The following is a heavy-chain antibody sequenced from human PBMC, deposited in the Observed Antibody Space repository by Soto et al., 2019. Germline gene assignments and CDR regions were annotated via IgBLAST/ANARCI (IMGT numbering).Heavy chain of an antibody. V-gene: IGHV3-30-3*01. CDR2: ISHDGTNR. Sequence: SLRLSCAASGFAFNIYAIHWVRQAPGKGLEWVAVISHDGTNRYYTDSVRGRFTISRDNSKNTVYLEMDSLRADDTAVYYCARSSGVPTPDFDYWGQGTLVTVYS. J-gene: IGHJ4*02. CDR1: GFAFNIYA. D-gene: IGHD3-3*01. CDR3: ARSSGVPTPDFDY.